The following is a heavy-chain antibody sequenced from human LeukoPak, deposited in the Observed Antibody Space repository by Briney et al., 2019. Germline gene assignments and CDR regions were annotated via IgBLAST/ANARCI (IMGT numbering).Heavy chain of an antibody. CDR3: AKDGGDDILTGYYKHDY. J-gene: IGHJ4*02. CDR2: ISGSGGST. D-gene: IGHD3-9*01. V-gene: IGHV3-23*01. Sequence: GGSLRLSCAASGFTFSSYAMSWVRQAPGKGLEWVSAISGSGGSTYYADSVKGRFTISRDNSKNTLYLQMNSLRAEDTAVYYCAKDGGDDILTGYYKHDYWGQGTLVTVSS. CDR1: GFTFSSYA.